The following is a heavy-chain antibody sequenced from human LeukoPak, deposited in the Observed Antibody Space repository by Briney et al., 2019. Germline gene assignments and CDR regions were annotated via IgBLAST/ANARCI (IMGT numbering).Heavy chain of an antibody. CDR1: GGSISSSGYY. J-gene: IGHJ5*02. CDR2: IYYSGST. D-gene: IGHD1-26*01. Sequence: SETLSLTCTVSGGSISSSGYYWGWIRQPPGKGLEWIASIYYSGSTYYNPSLKSRAAISVDTSKNQLSLKLSSLTAADTAVYYYARHEYSGSYYGLSWFDPWGQGTLVTVSS. V-gene: IGHV4-39*01. CDR3: ARHEYSGSYYGLSWFDP.